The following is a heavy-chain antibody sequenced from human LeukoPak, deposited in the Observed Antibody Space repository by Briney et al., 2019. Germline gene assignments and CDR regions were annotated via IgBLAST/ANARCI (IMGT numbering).Heavy chain of an antibody. V-gene: IGHV4-38-2*02. D-gene: IGHD2/OR15-2a*01. CDR3: ARAHSIASYYYGVDV. CDR1: GYSISRGYY. CDR2: VHHTGST. J-gene: IGHJ6*02. Sequence: PSETLSLTCNVSGYSISRGYYWGWIRQPPGKGLEWIGSVHHTGSTYYNPSLRSRVSISVDKSTNHISLEVTSVTAADTAVYYCARAHSIASYYYGVDVWGQGTTVTVSS.